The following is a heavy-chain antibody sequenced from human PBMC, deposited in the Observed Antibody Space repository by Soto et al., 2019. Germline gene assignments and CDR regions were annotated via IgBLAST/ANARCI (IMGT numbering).Heavy chain of an antibody. J-gene: IGHJ6*02. V-gene: IGHV3-7*03. CDR2: IKHDGSEQ. Sequence: EVQLVESGGGLVQPGGSLRLSCAASGLTFSTYWMTWVRQAPGKGLEWVANIKHDGSEQYYVGSVKGRFAISRDNAKNSLFLQMNSLRAEDTAVYYCASVPGSPGYHGLDVWGQGTTVTVSS. CDR3: ASVPGSPGYHGLDV. CDR1: GLTFSTYW. D-gene: IGHD5-12*01.